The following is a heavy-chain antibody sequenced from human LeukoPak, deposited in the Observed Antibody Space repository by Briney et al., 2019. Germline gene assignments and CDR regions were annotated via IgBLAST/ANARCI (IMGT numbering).Heavy chain of an antibody. CDR1: GFTFSSYG. J-gene: IGHJ4*02. D-gene: IGHD4-17*01. Sequence: GGSLRLSCAASGFTFSSYGMHWVRQAPGKGLEWVAVIWYDGSNKYYADSVKGRFTISRDSSKNTLYLQMNSLRAEDTAVYYRARDGDPTTVTPDYWGQGTLVTVSS. CDR2: IWYDGSNK. V-gene: IGHV3-33*01. CDR3: ARDGDPTTVTPDY.